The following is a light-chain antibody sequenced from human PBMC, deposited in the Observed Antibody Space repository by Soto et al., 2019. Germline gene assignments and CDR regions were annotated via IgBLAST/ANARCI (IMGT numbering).Light chain of an antibody. V-gene: IGLV1-47*01. Sequence: QSVLTQPPSASGTPGQRVTISCSGSSSNIGSNYVYWYRQFPGTAPKLLIYRNNQRPSGVPDRFSGSKSGTSASLAISGLRSEDEADYYCAAWDDSLSGVVFGGGTQLTVL. J-gene: IGLJ2*01. CDR2: RNN. CDR3: AAWDDSLSGVV. CDR1: SSNIGSNY.